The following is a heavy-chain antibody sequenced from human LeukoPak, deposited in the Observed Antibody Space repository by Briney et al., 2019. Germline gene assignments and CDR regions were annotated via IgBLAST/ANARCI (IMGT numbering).Heavy chain of an antibody. V-gene: IGHV3-66*01. Sequence: GGTLRLSCAASGYTVSSNYMSWVRQAPGKGLEWVSVIYSGGRTYYADSVKGRFTISRDNSKNTLYLQMNSLSAEDTAVYYCARDEYDILTGYPGDYWGQGTLVTVSS. D-gene: IGHD3-9*01. J-gene: IGHJ4*02. CDR2: IYSGGRT. CDR1: GYTVSSNY. CDR3: ARDEYDILTGYPGDY.